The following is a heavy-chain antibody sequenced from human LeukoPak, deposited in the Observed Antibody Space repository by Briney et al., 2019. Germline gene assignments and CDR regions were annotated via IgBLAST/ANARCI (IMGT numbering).Heavy chain of an antibody. V-gene: IGHV4-38-2*02. CDR1: GYSITSGYY. CDR2: IYHTGNK. CDR3: AVYCSSTTCYTRGGDY. D-gene: IGHD2-2*02. J-gene: IGHJ4*02. Sequence: SETLSLTCSVSGYSITSGYYWRWIRQPPGKGLEWIGSIYHTGNKFYDPSFNSRVTISVDTSKNQFSLSLSSVTAPDTPVFYCAVYCSSTTCYTRGGDYWGQGTLVTVSS.